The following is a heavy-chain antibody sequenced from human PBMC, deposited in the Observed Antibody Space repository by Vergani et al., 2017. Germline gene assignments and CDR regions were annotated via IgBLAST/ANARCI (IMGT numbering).Heavy chain of an antibody. D-gene: IGHD3-22*01. CDR3: ARDAQCTMVVNDALDI. J-gene: IGHJ3*02. Sequence: QVQLVQSGAEVKKPGASVKVSCKASGYTFTSYGISWVRQAPGQGLEWMGWISPYNGNTNYAQKLQGRVTMSTDTSTSTAYMELRSLGSDDTAVYYCARDAQCTMVVNDALDIWGQGTMVTVSS. CDR1: GYTFTSYG. V-gene: IGHV1-18*04. CDR2: ISPYNGNT.